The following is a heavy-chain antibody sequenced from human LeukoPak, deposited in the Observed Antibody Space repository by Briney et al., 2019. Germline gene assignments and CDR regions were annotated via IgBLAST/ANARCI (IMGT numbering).Heavy chain of an antibody. CDR1: EFTFTRYS. CDR2: INWNGGST. CDR3: ARVGRHMITFGGVIVRGYYYYMDV. Sequence: GGSLRLSCAASEFTFTRYSMNWVRQAPGKGLEWVSGINWNGGSTGYADSVKGRFTISRDNAKNSLYLQMNSLRAEDTALYHCARVGRHMITFGGVIVRGYYYYMDVWGKGTTVTISS. J-gene: IGHJ6*03. D-gene: IGHD3-16*02. V-gene: IGHV3-20*01.